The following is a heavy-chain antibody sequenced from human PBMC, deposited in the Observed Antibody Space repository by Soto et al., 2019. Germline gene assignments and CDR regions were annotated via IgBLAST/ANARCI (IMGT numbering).Heavy chain of an antibody. CDR2: IIPIFGTA. V-gene: IGHV1-69*13. CDR1: GGTFSSYA. CDR3: ARSVRGDYYDSSGYYNYYYYYGMDV. Sequence: SVKVSCKASGGTFSSYAISWVRQAPGQGLEWMGGIIPIFGTANYAQKFQGRVTITADESTSTAYMELSSLRSEDTAVYYCARSVRGDYYDSSGYYNYYYYYGMDVWGQGTTVTVSS. D-gene: IGHD3-22*01. J-gene: IGHJ6*02.